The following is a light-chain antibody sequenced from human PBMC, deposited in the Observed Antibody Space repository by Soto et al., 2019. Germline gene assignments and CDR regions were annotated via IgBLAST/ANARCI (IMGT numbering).Light chain of an antibody. V-gene: IGLV2-14*03. CDR1: SSDVGGYNY. Sequence: QSALTQPASVSGSPGQSITISCTGTSSDVGGYNYVSWYQHHPGKAPKLIIYDVSNRPSGVSNRFSGSKSGNTASLTISGLQPEDEADYYCSSSKTSNTRQIVFGTGTKLTVL. J-gene: IGLJ1*01. CDR3: SSSKTSNTRQIV. CDR2: DVS.